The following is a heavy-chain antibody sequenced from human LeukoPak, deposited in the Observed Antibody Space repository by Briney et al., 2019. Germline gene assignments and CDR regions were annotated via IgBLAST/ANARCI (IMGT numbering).Heavy chain of an antibody. CDR1: GVSISSYY. CDR2: ISYCGNT. CDR3: ARQSAAAWYYFDD. J-gene: IGHJ4*02. Sequence: PSETLSLTCTVSGVSISSYYWSWIRQPPGKGLEWLGYISYCGNTNYNPSLKRRITISGDMSKNQFSLKLGSVTAADTAVYYCARQSAAAWYYFDDWGQGSLVTVSS. V-gene: IGHV4-59*08. D-gene: IGHD6-13*01.